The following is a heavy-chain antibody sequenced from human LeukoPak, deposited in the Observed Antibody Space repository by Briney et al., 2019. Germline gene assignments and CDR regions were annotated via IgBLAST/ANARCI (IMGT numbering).Heavy chain of an antibody. J-gene: IGHJ5*02. V-gene: IGHV3-48*01. CDR1: GFTFSSYN. CDR3: ARDRSGDDGFWSGYYTNYFDP. Sequence: GGSLRLSCAASGFTFSSYNMNWVRQAPGKGLEWVSYISSSSSTIYYADSVKGRFTISRDNAKNSLYLQMNSLRAEDTAVYYCARDRSGDDGFWSGYYTNYFDPWGQGNLVTVSS. CDR2: ISSSSSTI. D-gene: IGHD3-3*01.